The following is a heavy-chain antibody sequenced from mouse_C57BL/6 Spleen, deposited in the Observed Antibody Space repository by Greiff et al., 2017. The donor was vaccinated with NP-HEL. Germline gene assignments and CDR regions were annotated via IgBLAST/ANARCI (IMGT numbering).Heavy chain of an antibody. J-gene: IGHJ3*01. D-gene: IGHD2-4*01. CDR1: GYSITSGYY. Sequence: EVQLQQSGPGLVKPSQSLSLTCSVTGYSITSGYYWNWIRQFPGNKLEWMGYISYDGSNNYNPSLKNRISITRDTSKNQFFLKLNSVTTEDTATYYCASRRLRQVAWFAYWGQGTLVTVSA. CDR2: ISYDGSN. V-gene: IGHV3-6*01. CDR3: ASRRLRQVAWFAY.